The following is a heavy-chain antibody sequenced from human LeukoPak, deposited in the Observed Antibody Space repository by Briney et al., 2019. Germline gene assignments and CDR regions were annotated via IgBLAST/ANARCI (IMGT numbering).Heavy chain of an antibody. CDR1: GASMNSYY. Sequence: SESLSLTCTVSGASMNSYYWSWIRQPPGKGLEWIAYIFYSGHTNYNPSLKSRVTISVDTSKNQFSLKLGSVTAADTAVYYCARQPYMSGAYYFDYWGQGTLVTVSS. CDR3: ARQPYMSGAYYFDY. V-gene: IGHV4-59*08. J-gene: IGHJ4*02. D-gene: IGHD1-26*01. CDR2: IFYSGHT.